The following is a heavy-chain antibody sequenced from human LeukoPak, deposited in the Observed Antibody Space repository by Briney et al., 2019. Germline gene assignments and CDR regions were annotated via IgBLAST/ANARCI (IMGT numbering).Heavy chain of an antibody. CDR3: ARDGRFAAYEPDY. CDR1: GISVGSNY. V-gene: IGHV3-53*01. D-gene: IGHD1-26*01. CDR2: LYSGGGT. Sequence: PGGSLRLSCAVSGISVGSNYMTWVRQAPGKGLEWVSVLYSGGGTYYADSVKGRFTISRDNSKNTLYLQMNSLRAEDTAVYYCARDGRFAAYEPDYWGQGTLVTVSS. J-gene: IGHJ4*02.